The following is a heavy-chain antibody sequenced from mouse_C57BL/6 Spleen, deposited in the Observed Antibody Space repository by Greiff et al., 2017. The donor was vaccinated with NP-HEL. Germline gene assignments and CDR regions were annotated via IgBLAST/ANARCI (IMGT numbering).Heavy chain of an antibody. V-gene: IGHV1-39*01. CDR2: INPNYGTT. CDR3: ARSEDFRGSSPVAWFAY. J-gene: IGHJ3*01. Sequence: VHVKQSGPELVKPGASVKISCKASGYSFTDYNMNWVKQSNGKSLEWIGVINPNYGTTSYNQKFKGKATLTVDQSSSTAYMQLNSLTSEDSAVYYCARSEDFRGSSPVAWFAYWGQGTLVTVSA. CDR1: GYSFTDYN. D-gene: IGHD1-1*01.